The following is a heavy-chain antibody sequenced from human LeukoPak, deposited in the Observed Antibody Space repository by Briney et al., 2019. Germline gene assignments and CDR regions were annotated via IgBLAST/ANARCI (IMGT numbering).Heavy chain of an antibody. V-gene: IGHV1-69*13. D-gene: IGHD2/OR15-2a*01. CDR3: ARENSGPYYFDY. CDR2: IIPIFGTA. CDR1: GGTFSSYA. Sequence: SVTVSCKASGGTFSSYAISWVRQAPGQGLEWMGGIIPIFGTANYAQKFQGRVTITADESTSTAYMELSSLRSEDTAVYYCARENSGPYYFDYWGQGTLVTVSS. J-gene: IGHJ4*02.